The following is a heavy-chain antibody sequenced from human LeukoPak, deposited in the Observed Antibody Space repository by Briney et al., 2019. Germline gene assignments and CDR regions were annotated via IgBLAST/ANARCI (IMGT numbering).Heavy chain of an antibody. V-gene: IGHV1-46*01. CDR2: INPSGGST. CDR1: GYTFTSYY. CDR3: ARGNYDILTGYQMSYFDY. D-gene: IGHD3-9*01. J-gene: IGHJ4*02. Sequence: ASVKVSCKASGYTFTSYYMHWVRQAPGQGLEWMGIINPSGGSTSYAQKFQGRVTMTRDTSTSTVYMELSSLRSEDTAVYYCARGNYDILTGYQMSYFDYWGQGTLVTVSS.